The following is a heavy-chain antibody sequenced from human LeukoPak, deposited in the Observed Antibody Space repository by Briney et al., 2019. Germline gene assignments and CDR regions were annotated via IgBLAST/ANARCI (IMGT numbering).Heavy chain of an antibody. J-gene: IGHJ4*02. D-gene: IGHD2-2*01. CDR3: ARGKYASFDN. Sequence: SQTLSLTCAISGDSIFTNNVAWNWIRQSPSRGLEWLGRTYYRSKWSFDYAVSVKSRITINADTSKNQFSLQLSSVTPEDTAVYYCARGKYASFDNWGQGTLVTVSS. V-gene: IGHV6-1*01. CDR1: GDSIFTNNVA. CDR2: TYYRSKWSF.